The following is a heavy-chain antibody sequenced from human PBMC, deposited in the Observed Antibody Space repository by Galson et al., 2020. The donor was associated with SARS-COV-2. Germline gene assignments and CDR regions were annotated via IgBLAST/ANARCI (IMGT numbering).Heavy chain of an antibody. D-gene: IGHD2-2*01. CDR2: ITISGENT. J-gene: IGHJ4*02. V-gene: IGHV3-23*01. Sequence: GGSLRLSCAASGFRFNGYAMSWVRQAPGKGLEWVSAITISGENTYYADSAKGRFTISRDNSENMLYLQMNSLKADDTALYYCAKAYGPMPYYFDCWVRGTRVTVSS. CDR3: AKAYGPMPYYFDC. CDR1: GFRFNGYA.